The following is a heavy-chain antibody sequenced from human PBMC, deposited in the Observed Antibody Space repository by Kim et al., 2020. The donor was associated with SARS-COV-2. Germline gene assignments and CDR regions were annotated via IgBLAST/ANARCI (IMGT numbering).Heavy chain of an antibody. CDR3: ARGLWSGTYYADY. J-gene: IGHJ4*02. D-gene: IGHD3-3*01. V-gene: IGHV1-69*04. Sequence: NYAQKCQGRVAFTAETSTNTAYMELSSLTSDDTAVYYCARGLWSGTYYADYWGQGTLVTVSS.